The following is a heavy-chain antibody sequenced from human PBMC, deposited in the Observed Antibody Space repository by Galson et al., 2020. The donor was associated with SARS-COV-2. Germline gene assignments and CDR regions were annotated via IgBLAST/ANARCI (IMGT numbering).Heavy chain of an antibody. CDR2: INTNTGKP. CDR1: GYTFTNYT. CDR3: SRPLARRVDSIPLVG. Sequence: ASVKVSCKASGYTFTNYTMNWVRQAPGQGLEWMGWINTNTGKPTYAQGFTGRFVFSWDTSVSTAYLQINNLKPDDTAVYYCSRPLARRVDSIPLVGWGQGTLVTVSS. J-gene: IGHJ4*02. D-gene: IGHD2-8*02. V-gene: IGHV7-4-1*02.